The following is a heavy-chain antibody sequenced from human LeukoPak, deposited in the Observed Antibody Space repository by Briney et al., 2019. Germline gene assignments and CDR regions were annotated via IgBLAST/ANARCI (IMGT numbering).Heavy chain of an antibody. Sequence: GASVKVSCKASGYTFTNYGISWVRQAPGQGLEWVGWISAYNRKTNYAQKLQGRVAMTTDTSTTTAYMELRSLRSDDTAVYYCARVLGSRPDTLKGSDYWGQGTLVTVSS. CDR1: GYTFTNYG. J-gene: IGHJ4*02. CDR3: ARVLGSRPDTLKGSDY. CDR2: ISAYNRKT. V-gene: IGHV1-18*01.